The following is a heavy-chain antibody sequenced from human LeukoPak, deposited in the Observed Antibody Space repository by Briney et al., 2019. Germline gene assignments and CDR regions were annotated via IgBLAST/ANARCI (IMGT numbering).Heavy chain of an antibody. V-gene: IGHV4-39*01. Sequence: PSETLSLTCTVSGGSISSSGYYWGWIRQPPGKGLEWIGSIYYSGSTYYNPSLKSRVTISVDTSKNQFSLKLSSVTAADTAVYYCATFSRDVVVPGATYYFDYWGQGTLVTVSS. CDR2: IYYSGST. CDR1: GGSISSSGYY. D-gene: IGHD2-2*01. J-gene: IGHJ4*02. CDR3: ATFSRDVVVPGATYYFDY.